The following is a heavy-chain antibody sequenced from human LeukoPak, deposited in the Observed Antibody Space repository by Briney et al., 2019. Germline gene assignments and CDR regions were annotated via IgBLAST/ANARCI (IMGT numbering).Heavy chain of an antibody. CDR2: INPSGGST. CDR3: ARANRMVRGVIGSY. J-gene: IGHJ4*02. Sequence: ASVTVSFKSSGYTFTSYYMHWVRQAPGQGLELMGIINPSGGSTSYAQKFQGRVTMTRDTSTSTVYMELSSLRSEDTAVYYCARANRMVRGVIGSYWGQGTLVTVSS. CDR1: GYTFTSYY. V-gene: IGHV1-46*03. D-gene: IGHD3-10*01.